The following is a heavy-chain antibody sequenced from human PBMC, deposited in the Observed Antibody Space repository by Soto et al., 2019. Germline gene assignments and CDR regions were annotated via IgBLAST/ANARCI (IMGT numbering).Heavy chain of an antibody. V-gene: IGHV3-23*01. CDR1: WFCFNNFN. CDR2: ISGCGGRT. J-gene: IGHJ6*02. Sequence: GGSPRLSCLTPWFCFNNFNMKWIRRAPGGGLEGGSAISGCGGRTYYADSAEGRVTIFRDNSKNTLYLQMNSLRAEDTAVYYCAKSGVGANYYYYGMDVWGQGTTVTVSS. D-gene: IGHD1-26*01. CDR3: AKSGVGANYYYYGMDV.